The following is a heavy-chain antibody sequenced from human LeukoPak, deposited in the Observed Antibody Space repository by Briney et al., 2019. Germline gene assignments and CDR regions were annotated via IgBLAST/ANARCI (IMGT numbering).Heavy chain of an antibody. D-gene: IGHD3-9*01. CDR2: IYYSGST. J-gene: IGHJ4*02. Sequence: SETLSLTCTVSGGSISSYYWSWIRQPPGKGLEWIGYIYYSGSTNYNPSLKSRVTISVDKSKNQFSLKLSSVTAADTAVYYCARSKDILTGYCFDYWGQGTLVTVSS. CDR1: GGSISSYY. CDR3: ARSKDILTGYCFDY. V-gene: IGHV4-59*01.